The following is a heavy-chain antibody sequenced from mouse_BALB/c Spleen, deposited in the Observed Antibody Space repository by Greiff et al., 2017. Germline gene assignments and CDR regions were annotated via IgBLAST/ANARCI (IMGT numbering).Heavy chain of an antibody. CDR1: GFTFSSYY. CDR3: ARQRDYYGSSYAMDY. V-gene: IGHV5-6-2*01. J-gene: IGHJ4*01. Sequence: EVHLVESGGGLVKLGGSLKLSCAASGFTFSSYYMSWVRQTPEKRLELVAAINSNGGSTYYPDTVKGRFTISRDNAKNTLYLQMSSLKSEDTALYYCARQRDYYGSSYAMDYWGQGTSVTVSS. D-gene: IGHD1-1*01. CDR2: INSNGGST.